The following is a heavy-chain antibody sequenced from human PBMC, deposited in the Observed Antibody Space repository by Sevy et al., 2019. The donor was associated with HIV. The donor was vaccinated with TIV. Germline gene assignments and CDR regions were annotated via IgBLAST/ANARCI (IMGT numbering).Heavy chain of an antibody. J-gene: IGHJ4*02. V-gene: IGHV3-30-3*01. D-gene: IGHD2-8*01. CDR2: ISYDGSNK. Sequence: GGSLRLSCAASGLTFSSYAMHWVRQAPGKGLEWVAVISYDGSNKYYADSVKGRFTISRDNSKNTLYLQMNSLRAEDTAVYYCARAMVYASHFYFDYWGQGTLVTVSS. CDR1: GLTFSSYA. CDR3: ARAMVYASHFYFDY.